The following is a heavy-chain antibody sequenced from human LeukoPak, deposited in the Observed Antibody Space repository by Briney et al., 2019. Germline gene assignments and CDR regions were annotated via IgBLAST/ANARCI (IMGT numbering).Heavy chain of an antibody. Sequence: GESLKISCKGSGYGFTSYWIGWVRQMPGKGLEWMGIIYPGDSDTRYSPSFQGQVTISADKSIGTAYLQWSSLKASDTAMYYCARPRTPYYYDSSGYDNSFDYWGQGTLVTVSS. V-gene: IGHV5-51*03. D-gene: IGHD3-22*01. CDR3: ARPRTPYYYDSSGYDNSFDY. J-gene: IGHJ4*02. CDR1: GYGFTSYW. CDR2: IYPGDSDT.